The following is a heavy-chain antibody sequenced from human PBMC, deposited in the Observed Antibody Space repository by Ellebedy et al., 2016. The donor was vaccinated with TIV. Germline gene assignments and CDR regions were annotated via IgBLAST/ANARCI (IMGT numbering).Heavy chain of an antibody. Sequence: AASVKVSCKASGYPFTTYDIFWLRQASGQGLEWIGWINPSSGNRGYANNVQGRVTISRHNTLTTAYLELTDLTFEDTALDFCARGSGKYAWFDPWGQGSLVTVSS. J-gene: IGHJ5*02. CDR3: ARGSGKYAWFDP. CDR1: GYPFTTYD. CDR2: INPSSGNR. D-gene: IGHD1-26*01. V-gene: IGHV1-8*03.